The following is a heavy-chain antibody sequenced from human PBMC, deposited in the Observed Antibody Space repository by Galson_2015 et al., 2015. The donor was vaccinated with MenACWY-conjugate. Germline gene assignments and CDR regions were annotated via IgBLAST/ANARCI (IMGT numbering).Heavy chain of an antibody. CDR1: GFTFDSYR. J-gene: IGHJ4*02. Sequence: SLRLSCAVSGFTFDSYRMSWVRQAPGKGLEWVTNINRDGGGTYYASSVKGRFTISKDNAENSLYLQMNSLRAEDTAVYYCARDLGFYCSRNDCYSPYWGQGTLVTVSS. V-gene: IGHV3-7*03. D-gene: IGHD2-2*01. CDR3: ARDLGFYCSRNDCYSPY. CDR2: INRDGGGT.